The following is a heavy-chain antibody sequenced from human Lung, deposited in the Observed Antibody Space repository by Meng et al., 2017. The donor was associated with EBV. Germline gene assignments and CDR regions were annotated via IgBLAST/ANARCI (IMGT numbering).Heavy chain of an antibody. CDR1: GFTFSDFG. V-gene: IGHV3-21*01. CDR3: ARGLVARNFDY. D-gene: IGHD3/OR15-3a*01. Sequence: EVQLVGSGXXXXXPXXPXXLSCTVSGFTFSDFGMNWVRQFPGKGLEWVSFISSSGSYIYYADSAKGRFTISRDSAKNALILQMNSLRVEDTAIYYCARGLVARNFDYWGQGTLVTVYS. J-gene: IGHJ4*02. CDR2: ISSSGSYI.